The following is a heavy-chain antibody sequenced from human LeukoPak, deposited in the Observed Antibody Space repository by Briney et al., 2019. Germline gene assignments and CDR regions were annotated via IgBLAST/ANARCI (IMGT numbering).Heavy chain of an antibody. D-gene: IGHD3-22*01. J-gene: IGHJ4*02. Sequence: SETLSLTCAVYGGSFSGCYWSWIRQPPGKGLEWIGEINHSGSTNYNPSLKSRVTISVDTSKNQFSLKLTSVTAADTAVYYCVRGRGYYDSSGYLPDSWGQGTLVTVSS. CDR1: GGSFSGCY. V-gene: IGHV4-34*01. CDR3: VRGRGYYDSSGYLPDS. CDR2: INHSGST.